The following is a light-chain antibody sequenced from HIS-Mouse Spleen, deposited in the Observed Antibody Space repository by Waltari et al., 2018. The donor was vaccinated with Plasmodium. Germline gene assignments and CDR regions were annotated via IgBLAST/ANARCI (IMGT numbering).Light chain of an antibody. J-gene: IGKJ4*01. Sequence: EIVLTQSPATLSLSPGERATLSCRASQSVSSYLAWYHQKPGQAPRLLIYDASNRAPGSPARFSGSGSGTDFTLTISSLEPEDFAVYYCQQRSNWPLTFGGGTKVEIK. CDR3: QQRSNWPLT. CDR1: QSVSSY. V-gene: IGKV3-11*01. CDR2: DAS.